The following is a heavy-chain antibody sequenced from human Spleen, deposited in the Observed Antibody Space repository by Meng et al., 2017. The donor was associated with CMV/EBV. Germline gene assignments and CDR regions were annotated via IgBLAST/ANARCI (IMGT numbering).Heavy chain of an antibody. CDR3: AKEGAAGTISNWFDP. V-gene: IGHV3-33*03. Sequence: GGSLRLSCAASGFTFSSYGMHWVRQAPGKGLEWVAVIWYDGSNEQYAESWEGRFTISRDNSKSTLYLQMHSLRAEDTAVYYGAKEGAAGTISNWFDPWGPGTLVTVSS. D-gene: IGHD1-1*01. CDR1: GFTFSSYG. CDR2: IWYDGSNE. J-gene: IGHJ5*02.